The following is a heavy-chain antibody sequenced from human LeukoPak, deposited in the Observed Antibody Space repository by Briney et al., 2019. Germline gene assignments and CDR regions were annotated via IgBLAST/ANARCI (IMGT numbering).Heavy chain of an antibody. CDR1: GFTFSNYA. CDR3: AREIMGGTFDY. V-gene: IGHV3-21*01. Sequence: PGGSLRLSCAASGFTFSNYAMHWVRQAPGKGLEWVSSITSSGDSKYYADSIKGRLTISRDNARNSLHLQMTSLRAEDTAVYYCAREIMGGTFDYWGQGALVTVSS. CDR2: ITSSGDSK. J-gene: IGHJ4*02. D-gene: IGHD1-26*01.